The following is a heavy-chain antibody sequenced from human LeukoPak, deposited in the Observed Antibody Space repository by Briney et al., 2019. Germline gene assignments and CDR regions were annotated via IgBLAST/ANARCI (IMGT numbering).Heavy chain of an antibody. D-gene: IGHD2-15*01. CDR2: ISGSGDST. CDR3: ARENPGCSGGSCHNY. J-gene: IGHJ4*02. Sequence: GGSLRLSCAASGFTFSNYAMRWVRQAPGKGLEWVSGISGSGDSTYYADSVKGRFTISRDNAKNSLYLQMNSLRAEDTAVYYCARENPGCSGGSCHNYWGRGTLVTVSS. CDR1: GFTFSNYA. V-gene: IGHV3-23*01.